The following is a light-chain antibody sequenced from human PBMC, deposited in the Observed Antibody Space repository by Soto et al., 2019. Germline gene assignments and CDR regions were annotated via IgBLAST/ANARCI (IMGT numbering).Light chain of an antibody. CDR2: EVS. V-gene: IGLV2-14*03. J-gene: IGLJ1*01. CDR3: SSYTSSSTRV. Sequence: QSALTQPASVSGSPGQSITISCTGTSSDVGAYDFVSWYQQHPDKAPKLMIYEVSNRPSGVSNRFSGSKSVNTATLTISGLQAEDEADYYCSSYTSSSTRVFGTAAKLTVL. CDR1: SSDVGAYDF.